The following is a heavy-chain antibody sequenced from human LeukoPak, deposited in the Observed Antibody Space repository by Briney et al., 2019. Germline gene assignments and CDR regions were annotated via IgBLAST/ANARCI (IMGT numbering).Heavy chain of an antibody. Sequence: GGSLRLSCAASGFTFTSYGMHWVRQAPGKGLEWVAFIRYDGSNKYYADSVKGRFTISRDNSKNTLYLQMNSLRAEDTAVYYCAKASLIAAAAFPFDYWGQGTLVTVSS. D-gene: IGHD6-13*01. CDR2: IRYDGSNK. CDR3: AKASLIAAAAFPFDY. J-gene: IGHJ4*02. V-gene: IGHV3-30*02. CDR1: GFTFTSYG.